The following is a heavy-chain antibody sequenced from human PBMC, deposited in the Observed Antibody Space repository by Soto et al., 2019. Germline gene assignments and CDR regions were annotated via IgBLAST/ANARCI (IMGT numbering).Heavy chain of an antibody. CDR2: IYYSGST. V-gene: IGHV4-31*03. Sequence: QVQLQESGSGLVKPSQTLSLTCTVSGVSISSGGYYWSWIRQQPGKGLEWIGYIYYSGSTYYNPSLKSRVTISVDTSKNQFSLKLSSVTAADTAVYYCARDSYHYGSGHPFDFWGQGTLVTVSS. J-gene: IGHJ4*02. CDR3: ARDSYHYGSGHPFDF. CDR1: GVSISSGGYY. D-gene: IGHD3-10*01.